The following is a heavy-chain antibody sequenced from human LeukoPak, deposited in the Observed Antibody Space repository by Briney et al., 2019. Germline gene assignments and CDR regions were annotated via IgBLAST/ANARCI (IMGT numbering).Heavy chain of an antibody. CDR2: INPSGGST. D-gene: IGHD5-18*01. Sequence: ASVKVSCKASGYTFTSYDINWVRQATGQGLEWMGIINPSGGSTSYAQKFQGRVTMTRDMSTSTVYMELSSLRSEDTAVYYCARDLGYSYGYGELGYWGQGTLVTVSS. V-gene: IGHV1-46*01. CDR1: GYTFTSYD. CDR3: ARDLGYSYGYGELGY. J-gene: IGHJ4*02.